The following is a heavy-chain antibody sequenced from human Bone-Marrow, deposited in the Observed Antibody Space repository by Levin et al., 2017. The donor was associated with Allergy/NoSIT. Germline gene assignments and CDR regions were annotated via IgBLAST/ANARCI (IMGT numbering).Heavy chain of an antibody. V-gene: IGHV3-21*01. Sequence: GGSLRLSCAASGFTFSSYSMNWVRQAPGKGLEWVSSISSSSSHIYYADSVKGRFTISRDNAKNSLYLQMNSLRVEDTAVYYCARGESIVVVVAATARGDAFDIWGQGTMVTVSS. CDR3: ARGESIVVVVAATARGDAFDI. CDR1: GFTFSSYS. CDR2: ISSSSSHI. D-gene: IGHD2-15*01. J-gene: IGHJ3*02.